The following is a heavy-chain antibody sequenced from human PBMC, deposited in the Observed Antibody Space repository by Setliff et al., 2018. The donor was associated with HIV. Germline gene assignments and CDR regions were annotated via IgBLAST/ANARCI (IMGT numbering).Heavy chain of an antibody. J-gene: IGHJ4*02. D-gene: IGHD5-12*01. Sequence: GASVKVSCKASGYTFINYGISWVRQAPGQGLEWMGWISAYNGNTNYAQQLQGRVTMTTDTSTSTAYMELRSLRSDDTAVYYCARGATITYYFDYWGQGTLVTVSS. CDR2: ISAYNGNT. CDR1: GYTFINYG. V-gene: IGHV1-18*01. CDR3: ARGATITYYFDY.